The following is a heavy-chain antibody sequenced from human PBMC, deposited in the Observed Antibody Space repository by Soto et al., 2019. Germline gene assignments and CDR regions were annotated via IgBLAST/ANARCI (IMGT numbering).Heavy chain of an antibody. V-gene: IGHV1-46*01. Sequence: ASVKVSCKASGNTFTSQHMHWVRQAPGQGLEWMGIANPAGGITTHAPKFQDRLTMTSDTSTSTVYMELSGLRSDDTAVYYCARVYCTNGVCSRYYYYYGMDVWGQGTTVTVSS. J-gene: IGHJ6*02. CDR3: ARVYCTNGVCSRYYYYYGMDV. D-gene: IGHD2-8*01. CDR1: GNTFTSQH. CDR2: ANPAGGIT.